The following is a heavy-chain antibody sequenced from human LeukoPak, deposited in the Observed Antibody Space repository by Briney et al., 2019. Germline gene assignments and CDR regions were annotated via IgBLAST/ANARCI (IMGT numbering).Heavy chain of an antibody. CDR3: ARDPVMEPNAGYFDY. D-gene: IGHD1-14*01. J-gene: IGHJ4*02. V-gene: IGHV3-11*04. CDR2: ISNSGNTI. Sequence: LSLTCAVSGYSISSGYYWGWVRQAPGKGLEWVSYISNSGNTIYYADSVKGRFTISSDNAKNSLYLQMNSLRAEDTAVYYCARDPVMEPNAGYFDYWGQGTLVTVSS. CDR1: GYSISSGYY.